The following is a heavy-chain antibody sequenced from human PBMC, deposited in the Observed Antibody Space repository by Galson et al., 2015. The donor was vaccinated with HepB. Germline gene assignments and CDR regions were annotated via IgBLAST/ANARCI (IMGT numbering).Heavy chain of an antibody. V-gene: IGHV3-30*04. CDR1: GFTFSSYA. Sequence: SLRLSCAASGFTFSSYAMHWVRQAPGKGLEWVAVISYDGSNKYYADSVKGRFTISRDNSKNTLYLQMNSLRAEDTAVYYCATTSTGTTFRFDYWGQGTLVTVSS. CDR2: ISYDGSNK. J-gene: IGHJ4*02. CDR3: ATTSTGTTFRFDY. D-gene: IGHD1-1*01.